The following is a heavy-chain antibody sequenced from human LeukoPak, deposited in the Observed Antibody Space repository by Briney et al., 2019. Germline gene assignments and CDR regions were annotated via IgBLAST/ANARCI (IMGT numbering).Heavy chain of an antibody. Sequence: PGGSLRLSCAASGFTFSSYAMSWVRQAPGKGLEWVSAISGSGGSTYYADSVKGRFTISRDNSKNTLYLQMNSLRAEDTAVYYCAKDQLTYYYDSSGYGKGRLIDYWGQGTLVTVSS. J-gene: IGHJ4*02. CDR1: GFTFSSYA. D-gene: IGHD3-22*01. CDR2: ISGSGGST. V-gene: IGHV3-23*01. CDR3: AKDQLTYYYDSSGYGKGRLIDY.